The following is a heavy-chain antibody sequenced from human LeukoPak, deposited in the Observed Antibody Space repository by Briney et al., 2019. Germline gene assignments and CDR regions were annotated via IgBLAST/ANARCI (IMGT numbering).Heavy chain of an antibody. J-gene: IGHJ5*02. Sequence: SETLSLTCTVSGGSISSSSYYWGWIRQPPGKGLEWIGSIYYSGSTYYNPSLTSRVTISVDTSKNQFSLKLSSVTAADTAVYYCARSRPADIVATPWGQGTLVTVSS. V-gene: IGHV4-39*01. CDR3: ARSRPADIVATP. CDR1: GGSISSSSYY. D-gene: IGHD5-12*01. CDR2: IYYSGST.